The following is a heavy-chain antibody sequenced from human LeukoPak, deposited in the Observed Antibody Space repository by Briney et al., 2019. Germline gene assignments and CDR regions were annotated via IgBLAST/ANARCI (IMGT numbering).Heavy chain of an antibody. CDR3: ARERDGAFDI. CDR2: FIPIFGTA. J-gene: IGHJ3*02. CDR1: GGTFSSYA. Sequence: GASVEVSCKASGGTFSSYAISWVRQAPGQGLEWMGGFIPIFGTANYAQKFQGRVTITADESTSTAYMELSSLRSEDTAVYYCARERDGAFDIWGQGTMVTVSS. V-gene: IGHV1-69*13.